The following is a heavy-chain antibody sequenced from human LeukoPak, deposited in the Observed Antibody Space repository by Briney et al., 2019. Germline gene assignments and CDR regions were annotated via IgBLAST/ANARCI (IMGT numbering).Heavy chain of an antibody. CDR3: ASRLYAVTLDV. Sequence: PGGSPRLSCAASGFTFSNYEMNWVRRAPGKGLEWVSYISSSGSAIFYAVSVKGRFTISRDNAKNSLYLQMNSLRAEDTAVYYCASRLYAVTLDVWGQGTTVTVSS. V-gene: IGHV3-48*03. J-gene: IGHJ6*02. D-gene: IGHD2-2*02. CDR1: GFTFSNYE. CDR2: ISSSGSAI.